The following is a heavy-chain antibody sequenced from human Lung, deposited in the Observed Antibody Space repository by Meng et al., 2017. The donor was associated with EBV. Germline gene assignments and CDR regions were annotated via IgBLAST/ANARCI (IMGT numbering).Heavy chain of an antibody. Sequence: QLPLKELGPTPVKPTQTLTLTCTFSGVSLCTSGVGVSRIRQPPGKVLEWLALIYWDDDKRYSPSLKSKLTITKDTSKNQVVLTMTNMDPVDTATYYCAHSTQSSGQRLSFDYWGQGTLVTVSS. V-gene: IGHV2-5*02. CDR1: GVSLCTSGVG. J-gene: IGHJ4*02. CDR3: AHSTQSSGQRLSFDY. D-gene: IGHD3-22*01. CDR2: IYWDDDK.